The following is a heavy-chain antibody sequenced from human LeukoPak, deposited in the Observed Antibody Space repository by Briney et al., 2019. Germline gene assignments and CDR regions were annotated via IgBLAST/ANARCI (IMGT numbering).Heavy chain of an antibody. CDR1: GFTFTNYA. J-gene: IGHJ4*02. CDR3: ARHDSYIPY. V-gene: IGHV3-23*01. CDR2: ISDVEKIP. D-gene: IGHD3-10*01. Sequence: RTGGSLRLSCAASGFTFTNYAMSWVRQAPGKGLEWVSGISDVEKIPYYSDSVKGRFTISRDNSKKTVYLQMNNLRAEDTAVYFCARHDSYIPYWGQGIPVTVSS.